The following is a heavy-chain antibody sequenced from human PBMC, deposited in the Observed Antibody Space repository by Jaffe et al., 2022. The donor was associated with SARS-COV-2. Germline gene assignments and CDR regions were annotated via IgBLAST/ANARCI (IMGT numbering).Heavy chain of an antibody. V-gene: IGHV3-13*01. CDR1: GFAFSRSD. CDR3: IKDLEGAFEI. J-gene: IGHJ3*02. Sequence: EVQLVESGGGFVQPGGSLRLSCAASGFAFSRSDMHWVRQPTGKGLEWVSVIGAAQDTYYSDSVRGRFAVSRDNARNSLYLQMDSLTVGDTAVYYCIKDLEGAFEIWGQGTTVTVSS. CDR2: IGAAQDT.